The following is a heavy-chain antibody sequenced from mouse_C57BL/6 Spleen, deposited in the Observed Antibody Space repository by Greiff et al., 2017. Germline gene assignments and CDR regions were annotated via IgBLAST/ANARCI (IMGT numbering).Heavy chain of an antibody. V-gene: IGHV3-6*01. CDR2: ISYDGSN. CDR1: GYSITSGYY. Sequence: EVHLVESGPGLVKPSQSLSLTCSVTGYSITSGYYWNWIRQFPGNKLEWMGYISYDGSNNYNPSLKNRISITRDTSKNQFFLKLNSVTTEDTATYYCARDDYDGFDDWGQGTTLTVSS. J-gene: IGHJ2*01. D-gene: IGHD2-4*01. CDR3: ARDDYDGFDD.